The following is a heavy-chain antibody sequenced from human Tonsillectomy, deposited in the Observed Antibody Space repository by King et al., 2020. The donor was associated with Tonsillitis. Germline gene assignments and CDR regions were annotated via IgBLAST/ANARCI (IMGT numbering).Heavy chain of an antibody. D-gene: IGHD2-2*01. J-gene: IGHJ4*02. CDR1: GYTFTGYY. V-gene: IGHV1-2*02. CDR2: INPNSGGT. CDR3: ARGAARYCSSTSCDFRGTGSRWYFDY. Sequence: VQLVESGAEVKKPGASVKVSCKASGYTFTGYYMHWVRQAPGQGLEWMGWINPNSGGTNYAQKFQGRVTMTRDTSISTAYMERSRRRSDETAVYYCARGAARYCSSTSCDFRGTGSRWYFDYWGQGTLVTVSS.